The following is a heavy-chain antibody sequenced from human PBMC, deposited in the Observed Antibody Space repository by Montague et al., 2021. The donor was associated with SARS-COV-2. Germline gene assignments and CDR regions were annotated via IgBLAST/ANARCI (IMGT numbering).Heavy chain of an antibody. D-gene: IGHD3-22*01. Sequence: SETLSLTCTVSGGSISSSSYYWGWIRQPPGKGLEWIGSIYYSGSTYYNPSLKSRVTISVDTSKNQVSLRLTSVTAADTAFYYCGSDTTAYFRFDYWGRGTLISVSS. CDR3: GSDTTAYFRFDY. J-gene: IGHJ4*02. CDR2: IYYSGST. V-gene: IGHV4-39*03. CDR1: GGSISSSSYY.